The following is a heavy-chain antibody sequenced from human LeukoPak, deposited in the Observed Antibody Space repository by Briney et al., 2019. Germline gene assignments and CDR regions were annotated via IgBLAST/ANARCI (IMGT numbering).Heavy chain of an antibody. CDR1: GGTFSSYA. D-gene: IGHD2-15*01. CDR2: IIPIFGIA. CDR3: ARGPIVVVVAAYFDY. Sequence: ASVKVSCKASGGTFSSYAISWVRQAPGQGLEWMGRIIPIFGIANYAQKFQGRVTITADKSTSTAYMELSSLRSEDTAVYYCARGPIVVVVAAYFDYWGQGTLVTVSP. V-gene: IGHV1-69*04. J-gene: IGHJ4*02.